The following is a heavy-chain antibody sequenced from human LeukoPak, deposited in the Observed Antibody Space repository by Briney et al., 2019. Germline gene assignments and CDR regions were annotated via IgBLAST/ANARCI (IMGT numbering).Heavy chain of an antibody. Sequence: PGGSLRLSCAASGFTFSSYNMNWVRQAPGKGLEWVSYISSSSSTIYYADSVKGRFTISRDNAKNSLYLQMNSLRAEDTAVYYCAGSVELWSGYSYYYYMDVWGKGTTVTVSS. CDR3: AGSVELWSGYSYYYYMDV. CDR1: GFTFSSYN. CDR2: ISSSSSTI. J-gene: IGHJ6*03. V-gene: IGHV3-48*01. D-gene: IGHD3-3*01.